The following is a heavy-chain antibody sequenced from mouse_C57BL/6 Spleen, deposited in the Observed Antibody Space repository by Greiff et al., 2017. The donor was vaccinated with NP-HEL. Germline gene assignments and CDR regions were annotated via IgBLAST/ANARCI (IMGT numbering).Heavy chain of an antibody. CDR1: GYTFTSYW. CDR3: ARVDYGSSFYAMDY. D-gene: IGHD1-1*01. Sequence: VQLQESGAELVKPGASVKLSCKASGYTFTSYWMQWVKQRPGQGLEWIGEIDPSDSYTNYNQKFKGKATLTVDTSSSTAYMQLSSLTSEDSAVYYCARVDYGSSFYAMDYWGQGTSVTVSS. CDR2: IDPSDSYT. J-gene: IGHJ4*01. V-gene: IGHV1-50*01.